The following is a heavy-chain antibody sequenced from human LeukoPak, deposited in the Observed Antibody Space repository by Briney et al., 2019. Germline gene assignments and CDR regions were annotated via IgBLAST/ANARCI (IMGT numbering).Heavy chain of an antibody. Sequence: GESLRLSCADSGFTFSNYTMSWVRQAPGKGLEWVSTIGGSGGGSTDYADSVKGRFTISRDNSKNTLYLQVSGLRAEDTAVYYCAKTPNCHNALSFSRWYLDLWGRGTQVTVSS. CDR1: GFTFSNYT. CDR2: IGGSGGGST. J-gene: IGHJ2*01. CDR3: AKTPNCHNALSFSRWYLDL. V-gene: IGHV3-23*01. D-gene: IGHD2-8*01.